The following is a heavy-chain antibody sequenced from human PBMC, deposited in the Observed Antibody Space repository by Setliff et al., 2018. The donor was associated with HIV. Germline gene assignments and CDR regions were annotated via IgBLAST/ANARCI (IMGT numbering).Heavy chain of an antibody. J-gene: IGHJ4*02. V-gene: IGHV4-61*09. CDR1: GASFIRSRYY. D-gene: IGHD6-19*01. CDR2: VYTTGSA. CDR3: ARALAGDSGWNYFDL. Sequence: SETLSLTCTVSGASFIRSRYYWSWIRQPAGKGLEWIGHVYTTGSAGYNPSLESRVTILEALSKNQFSLNLDSVTAADTAVYFCARALAGDSGWNYFDLWGPGTLVTVPQ.